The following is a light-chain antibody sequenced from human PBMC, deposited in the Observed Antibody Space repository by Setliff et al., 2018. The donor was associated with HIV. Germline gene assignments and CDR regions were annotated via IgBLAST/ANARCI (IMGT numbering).Light chain of an antibody. CDR3: CSYAGGGTYV. CDR2: EVS. J-gene: IGLJ1*01. V-gene: IGLV2-23*02. CDR1: GNDVGKDDL. Sequence: QSVLTQPASVSGSPGQSSTISCNGTGNDVGKDDLVSWYQQRPGRAPNLIIYEVSKRPSGVSDRFSASKSGNTASLTISGVQPEDETDYFCCSYAGGGTYVFGSGTKVTVL.